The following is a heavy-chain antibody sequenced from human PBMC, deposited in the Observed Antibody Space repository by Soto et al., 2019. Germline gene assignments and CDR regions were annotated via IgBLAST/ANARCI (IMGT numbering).Heavy chain of an antibody. CDR1: GDSITSGLHY. J-gene: IGHJ3*01. V-gene: IGHV4-31*03. CDR3: ASVIRVAGTAAPIDF. CDR2: IFYSGPT. D-gene: IGHD6-19*01. Sequence: SETLPLTCTVSGDSITSGLHYWSWIRQLPGKGLEWIGYIFYSGPTYYNPSLKSRVAISVDTSKNQFSLKLSSVTAADTALYYFASVIRVAGTAAPIDFWGQRPIVTRSS.